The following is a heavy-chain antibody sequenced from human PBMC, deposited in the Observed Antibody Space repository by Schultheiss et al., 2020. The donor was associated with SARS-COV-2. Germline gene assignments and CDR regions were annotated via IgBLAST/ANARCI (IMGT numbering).Heavy chain of an antibody. V-gene: IGHV4-31*01. Sequence: SETLSLTCAVSGGSISSGGYSWSWIRQHPGKGLEWIGYIYYSGSTYYNPSLKSLVTISVDTSKNQFSLKLSSVTAADTAVYYCARNTRPRGIWFDPWGQGTLVTVSS. D-gene: IGHD6-6*01. J-gene: IGHJ5*02. CDR1: GGSISSGGYS. CDR2: IYYSGST. CDR3: ARNTRPRGIWFDP.